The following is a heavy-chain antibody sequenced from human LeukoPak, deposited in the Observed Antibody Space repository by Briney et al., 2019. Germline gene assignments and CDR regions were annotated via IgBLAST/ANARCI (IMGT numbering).Heavy chain of an antibody. V-gene: IGHV1-69*13. CDR2: IIPIFGTA. J-gene: IGHJ6*02. CDR3: AREGTEGGYGMDV. Sequence: GASVKVSCKASGGTFSSYAISWVRQAPGQGLEWMGGIIPIFGTANYAQKFQGRVTITADESTSTAYMELSSLRSEDTAVYYCAREGTEGGYGMDVWGQGTTVTVSS. CDR1: GGTFSSYA. D-gene: IGHD1-1*01.